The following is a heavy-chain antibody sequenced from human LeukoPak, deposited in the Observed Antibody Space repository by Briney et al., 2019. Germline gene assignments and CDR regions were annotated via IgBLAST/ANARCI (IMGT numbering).Heavy chain of an antibody. CDR3: ARAELTFGGVYFDY. CDR1: GGSISSGGYY. CDR2: IYYSGST. J-gene: IGHJ4*02. D-gene: IGHD3-16*01. Sequence: SETLSLTCTVSGGSISSGGYYWSWIRQHLGKGLEWIGYIYYSGSTYYNPSLKSRVTISVDTSKNQFSLKLSSVTAADTAVYYCARAELTFGGVYFDYWGQGTLVTVSS. V-gene: IGHV4-31*03.